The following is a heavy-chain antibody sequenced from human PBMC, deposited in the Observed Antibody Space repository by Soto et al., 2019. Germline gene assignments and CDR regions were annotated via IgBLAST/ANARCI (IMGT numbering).Heavy chain of an antibody. CDR3: AKGLGADCSGGSCHYYYGMDV. D-gene: IGHD2-15*01. CDR1: GFTFSSYG. J-gene: IGHJ6*01. CDR2: ISYDGSNK. Sequence: QVQLVESGGGVVQPGRSLRLSCAASGFTFSSYGMHWVRQAPGKGLEWVAVISYDGSNKYYADSVKGRFTISRDNSKNTLYLQMNSLRAEDTAVYYCAKGLGADCSGGSCHYYYGMDVW. V-gene: IGHV3-30*18.